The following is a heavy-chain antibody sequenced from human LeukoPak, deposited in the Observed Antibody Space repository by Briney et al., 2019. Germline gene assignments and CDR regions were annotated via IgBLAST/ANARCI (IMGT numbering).Heavy chain of an antibody. J-gene: IGHJ4*02. Sequence: GASVKVSCKASGYTFTSYGISWVRQAPGQGLEWMGWISAYNGNTNYAQKLQGRVTMTTDTSTSTAYMELRSLRSDDTAVYYCARAELYYYDSSGYSLSGNFDYWGQGTLVTVSS. D-gene: IGHD3-22*01. CDR3: ARAELYYYDSSGYSLSGNFDY. CDR1: GYTFTSYG. CDR2: ISAYNGNT. V-gene: IGHV1-18*01.